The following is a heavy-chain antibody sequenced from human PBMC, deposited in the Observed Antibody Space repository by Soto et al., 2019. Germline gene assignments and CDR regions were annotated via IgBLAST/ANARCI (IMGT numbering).Heavy chain of an antibody. CDR2: TYYRSKWYN. D-gene: IGHD3-10*01. CDR1: GDSVSSNSAA. V-gene: IGHV6-1*01. J-gene: IGHJ5*02. Sequence: SQTLSLTCAISGDSVSSNSAAWNWIRQSPSRGLEWLGRTYYRSKWYNDYAVSVKSRITINPDTSKNQFSLQLNSVTPEDTAVYYCASERYYYGSGSYREWFDPWGQGTLVTVSS. CDR3: ASERYYYGSGSYREWFDP.